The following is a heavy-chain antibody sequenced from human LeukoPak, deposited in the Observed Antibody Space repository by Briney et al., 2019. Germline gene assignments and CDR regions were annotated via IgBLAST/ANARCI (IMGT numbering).Heavy chain of an antibody. CDR3: ARGHSSSWYEDY. CDR1: GFTFGSYA. Sequence: GGSLRLSCAASGFTFGSYAMHWVRQAPGKGLEWVAVISYDGSNKYYADSVKGRFTISRDNSKNTLYLQMNSLRAEDTAVYYCARGHSSSWYEDYWGQGTLVTVSS. V-gene: IGHV3-30*04. CDR2: ISYDGSNK. J-gene: IGHJ4*02. D-gene: IGHD6-13*01.